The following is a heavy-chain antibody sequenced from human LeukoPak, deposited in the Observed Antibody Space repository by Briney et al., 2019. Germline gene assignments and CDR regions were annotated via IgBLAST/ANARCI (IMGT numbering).Heavy chain of an antibody. J-gene: IGHJ4*02. V-gene: IGHV3-66*01. Sequence: GGSLRLSCAASGFTVSRNYMSWVRQAPGKGLEWVSVIYNGGSTYYADSVKGRLTISRDNSKNTLYLQMNSLRAEDTAVYYCARAGPSSSWHQFDYWGQGTLVTVSS. CDR3: ARAGPSSSWHQFDY. CDR1: GFTVSRNY. CDR2: IYNGGST. D-gene: IGHD6-13*01.